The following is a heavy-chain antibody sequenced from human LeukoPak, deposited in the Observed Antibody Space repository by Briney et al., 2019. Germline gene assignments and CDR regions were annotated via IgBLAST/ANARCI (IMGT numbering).Heavy chain of an antibody. J-gene: IGHJ3*02. CDR3: ARHLWGDHVAFDT. CDR2: IYSGGST. V-gene: IGHV3-53*04. Sequence: TGGSLRLSCAASGFTVSSNYMSWVRQAPGKGLEWVSVIYSGGSTYYADSVKGRFTISRHNSKNTLYLQMNSLRAEDTAVYYCARHLWGDHVAFDTWGQGTMVTVSS. D-gene: IGHD2-21*02. CDR1: GFTVSSNY.